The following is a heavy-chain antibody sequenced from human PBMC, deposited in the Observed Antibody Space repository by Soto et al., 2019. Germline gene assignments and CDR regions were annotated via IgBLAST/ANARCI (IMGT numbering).Heavy chain of an antibody. D-gene: IGHD5-12*01. V-gene: IGHV1-18*03. Sequence: QVQLVQSGAEVKKPGASVKVSCKASGYTFTSYGISWVRQAPGQGLEWMGWISAYNGNTNYAQKLQGRVTMTTDTSTSTAYMELRSLRSDDMAVYYCARYFYRDIVATIEGYWGQGTLVTVSS. J-gene: IGHJ4*02. CDR3: ARYFYRDIVATIEGY. CDR1: GYTFTSYG. CDR2: ISAYNGNT.